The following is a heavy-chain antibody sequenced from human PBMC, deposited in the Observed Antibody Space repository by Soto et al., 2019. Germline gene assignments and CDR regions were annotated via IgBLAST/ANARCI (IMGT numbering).Heavy chain of an antibody. D-gene: IGHD2-2*01. CDR3: ARHPVYATGWQIDY. CDR1: GGSISSNIYH. V-gene: IGHV4-39*01. Sequence: PSETLSLTCTVSGGSISSNIYHWGWIRQPPGKGLEWIGRIYNSGRTYYNASLKSRVSISIGTSKNQFSLKLTSVTAADTAVYYCARHPVYATGWQIDYWGQGALVTVSS. J-gene: IGHJ4*02. CDR2: IYNSGRT.